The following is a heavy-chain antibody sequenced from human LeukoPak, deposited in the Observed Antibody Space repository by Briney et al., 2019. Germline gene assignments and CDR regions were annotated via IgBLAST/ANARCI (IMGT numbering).Heavy chain of an antibody. CDR3: AKTASSSGE. CDR2: ISGNSDKT. D-gene: IGHD6-6*01. J-gene: IGHJ4*02. Sequence: PGGSLRLSCAASGFTFSTTGMSWVRQAPGKGLEWVSGISGNSDKTYYTDSVKGRFSVFRDNSRNPLYLQMNNVRVEDTALYYCAKTASSSGEWGQGTLVTVSS. V-gene: IGHV3-23*01. CDR1: GFTFSTTG.